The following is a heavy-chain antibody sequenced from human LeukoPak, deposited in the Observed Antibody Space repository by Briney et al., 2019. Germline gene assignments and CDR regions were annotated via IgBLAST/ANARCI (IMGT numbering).Heavy chain of an antibody. Sequence: GGSLRLSCAASGFTVSSNYMSWVRQAPGKGLEWVSTISNADSVKGRFTISRDNAKNSVYLQMNSLTVEDTAVYFCARDLSSGHPGGFDYWGQGALVTVSS. D-gene: IGHD3-3*01. V-gene: IGHV3-69-1*01. CDR3: ARDLSSGHPGGFDY. J-gene: IGHJ4*02. CDR1: GFTVSSNY. CDR2: IS.